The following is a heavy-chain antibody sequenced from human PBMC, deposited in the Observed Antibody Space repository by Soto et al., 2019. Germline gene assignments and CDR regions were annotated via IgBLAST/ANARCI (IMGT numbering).Heavy chain of an antibody. CDR3: ATSNWFDP. V-gene: IGHV4-39*01. J-gene: IGHJ5*02. CDR1: GGSISSSGYY. Sequence: QLQLQESGPGLVKPSETLSLTCTVSGGSISSSGYYWGWIRQPPGKGLEWIGTIYYSGSTYYTPSLKRRVTISVDTSTNQFSLKLSSVTAADTAVYYCATSNWFDPWGQGTLVTVSS. CDR2: IYYSGST.